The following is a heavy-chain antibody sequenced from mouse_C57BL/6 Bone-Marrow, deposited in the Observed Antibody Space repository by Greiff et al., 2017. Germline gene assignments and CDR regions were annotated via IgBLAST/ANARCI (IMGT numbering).Heavy chain of an antibody. Sequence: QVQLKQPGAELVKPGASVKLSCKASGYTFTSYWMYWVKQRPGRGLEWIGRIDPNSGGTKYNEKFKSKATLTVDKPSSTAYMQLSSLTSEDSAVWYCAHGNYFCWYFAVWGTGTTVTVSS. J-gene: IGHJ1*03. V-gene: IGHV1-72*01. D-gene: IGHD2-1*01. CDR2: IDPNSGGT. CDR1: GYTFTSYW. CDR3: AHGNYFCWYFAV.